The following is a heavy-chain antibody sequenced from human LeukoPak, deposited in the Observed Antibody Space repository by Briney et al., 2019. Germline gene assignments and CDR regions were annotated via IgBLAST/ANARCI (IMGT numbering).Heavy chain of an antibody. J-gene: IGHJ4*02. Sequence: PGGSLRLSCAASGFTFSSYWMHWVRQAPGKGLVWVSRINTDGSSTSYADSVKGRFTISRDNSKNTLYLQMNSLRAEDTAVYYCAKVPERGVPRTGAYYFDYWGQGTLVTVSS. CDR1: GFTFSSYW. V-gene: IGHV3-74*01. CDR2: INTDGSST. D-gene: IGHD3/OR15-3a*01. CDR3: AKVPERGVPRTGAYYFDY.